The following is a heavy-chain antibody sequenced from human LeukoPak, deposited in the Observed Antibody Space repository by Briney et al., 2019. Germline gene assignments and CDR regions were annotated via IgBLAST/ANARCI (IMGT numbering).Heavy chain of an antibody. CDR1: GFTFSGYW. J-gene: IGHJ3*02. V-gene: IGHV3-48*01. CDR2: ISSSSSTI. D-gene: IGHD3-10*01. CDR3: ARDLTMGAFDI. Sequence: GGSLRLSCAASGFTFSGYWMSWIRQAPGKGLEWVSYISSSSSTIYYADSVKGRFTISRDNAKNSLYLQMNSLRAEDTAVYYCARDLTMGAFDIWGQGTMVTVSS.